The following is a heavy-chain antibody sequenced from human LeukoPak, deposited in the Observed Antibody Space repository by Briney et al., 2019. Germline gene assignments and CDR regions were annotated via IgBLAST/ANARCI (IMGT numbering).Heavy chain of an antibody. CDR2: IYSGGRT. V-gene: IGHV3-53*01. Sequence: GGSLRLSCAASGFTVSSNYMSWVRQAPGKGLEWVSVIYSGGRTYYADSVKGRFTISRDNSKNTLYLQMNSLRAEDTAVYYCARGGIAADWYGFDIWGQGTMVTVSS. J-gene: IGHJ3*02. CDR3: ARGGIAADWYGFDI. CDR1: GFTVSSNY. D-gene: IGHD6-13*01.